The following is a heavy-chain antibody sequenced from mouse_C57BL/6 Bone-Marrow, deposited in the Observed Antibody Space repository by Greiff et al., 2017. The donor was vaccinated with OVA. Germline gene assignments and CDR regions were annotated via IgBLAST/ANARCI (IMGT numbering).Heavy chain of an antibody. Sequence: QVQLQQSGPELVKPGASVKISCKASGYAFSSSWMNWVKQRPGKGLEWIGRIYPGDGDTNYNGKFKGKATLTADKSSSTAYMQLSSLTSEESAVYFCARGSNYPFDYWGQGTTLTVSS. J-gene: IGHJ2*01. CDR3: ARGSNYPFDY. D-gene: IGHD2-5*01. CDR2: IYPGDGDT. V-gene: IGHV1-82*01. CDR1: GYAFSSSW.